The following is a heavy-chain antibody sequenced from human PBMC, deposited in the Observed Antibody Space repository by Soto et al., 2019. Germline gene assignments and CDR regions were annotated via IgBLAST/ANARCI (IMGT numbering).Heavy chain of an antibody. D-gene: IGHD3-9*01. J-gene: IGHJ4*02. Sequence: QVQLVESGGGVVQPGRSLRLSCAASGFTFSSYGMHWVRQAPGKGLEWVAVIWYDGSNKYYADSVKGRFTISRDNSKNTLYLQMNSLRAEDTAVYYCARVAPYSLIRYFDWPLDYWGQGTLVTVSS. V-gene: IGHV3-33*01. CDR2: IWYDGSNK. CDR3: ARVAPYSLIRYFDWPLDY. CDR1: GFTFSSYG.